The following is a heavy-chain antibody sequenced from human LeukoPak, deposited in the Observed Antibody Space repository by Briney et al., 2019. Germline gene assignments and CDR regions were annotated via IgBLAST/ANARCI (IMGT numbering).Heavy chain of an antibody. CDR3: ARDQGGFDY. Sequence: ASVKVSCKASGYTFTSNYIHWVRQAPGQGLEWMGMIYPRDGSTSYAQKFQGRVTVTRDTSTSTVHMELSGLRSEDTAVYYCARDQGGFDYWGRGTLVTVSS. CDR1: GYTFTSNY. CDR2: IYPRDGST. V-gene: IGHV1-46*01. J-gene: IGHJ4*02.